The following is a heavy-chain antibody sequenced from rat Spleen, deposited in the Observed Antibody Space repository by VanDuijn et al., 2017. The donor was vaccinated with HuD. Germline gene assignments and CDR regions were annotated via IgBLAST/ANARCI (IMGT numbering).Heavy chain of an antibody. CDR1: GFSFTNYG. J-gene: IGHJ2*01. V-gene: IGHV5-29*01. CDR2: ISNDGSST. D-gene: IGHD1-12*02. Sequence: EVQLVESGGGLVQPGRSLKLSCVASGFSFTNYGMAWVRQAPTKGLEWVATISNDGSSTYYRDSVKGRFIISRDNAKSSLYLQMDSLRSEDTATYYCTTVSDYDGTYYYWGQGVMVTVSS. CDR3: TTVSDYDGTYYY.